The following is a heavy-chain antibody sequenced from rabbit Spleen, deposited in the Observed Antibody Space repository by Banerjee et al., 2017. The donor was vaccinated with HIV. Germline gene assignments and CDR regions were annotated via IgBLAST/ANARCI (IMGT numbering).Heavy chain of an antibody. V-gene: IGHV1S45*01. CDR1: GFSLNYKYV. CDR3: ARAHTWDYGNYAYGL. D-gene: IGHD2-1*01. CDR2: IYTGDGNT. Sequence: QEQLVESGGGLVKPGGSLALTCKASGFSLNYKYVMCWVRQAPGKGLEWIACIYTGDGNTYYASWVNGRFTISKTSSTTVTLQMASLTVADTATYFCARAHTWDYGNYAYGLWGQGTLVTVS. J-gene: IGHJ3*01.